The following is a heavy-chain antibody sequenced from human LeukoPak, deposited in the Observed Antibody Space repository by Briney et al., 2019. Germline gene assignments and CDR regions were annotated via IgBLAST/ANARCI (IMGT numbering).Heavy chain of an antibody. D-gene: IGHD2-21*01. Sequence: ASVKVSCEASGGTFSSYAISWVRRAPGQELEWMGGIIPIFGTANYAQKFQGRVTITTDESTSTAYMELSSLRSEDTAVYYCARSPLPYCGGDCSYDYWGQGTLVTVPS. J-gene: IGHJ4*02. CDR1: GGTFSSYA. CDR2: IIPIFGTA. CDR3: ARSPLPYCGGDCSYDY. V-gene: IGHV1-69*05.